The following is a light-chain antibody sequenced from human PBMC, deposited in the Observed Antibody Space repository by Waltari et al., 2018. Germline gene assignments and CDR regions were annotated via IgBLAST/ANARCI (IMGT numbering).Light chain of an antibody. CDR3: QVWDSSGDHPGVYWV. V-gene: IGLV3-21*04. J-gene: IGLJ3*02. Sequence: SYPLTQPPSVSVAPGKKARITCGGNDIGSKSVHWYQQKPGQAPVLVIYYNSDRPSGIPERFSGSNSGNTATLTISRVEAGDEADYYCQVWDSSGDHPGVYWVFGGGTKLTVL. CDR2: YNS. CDR1: DIGSKS.